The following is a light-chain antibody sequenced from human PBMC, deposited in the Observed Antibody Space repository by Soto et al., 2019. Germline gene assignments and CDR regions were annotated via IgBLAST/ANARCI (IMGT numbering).Light chain of an antibody. CDR2: EVS. Sequence: QSALTQPPSASGSLGQSVTIPCTGTSSDVGRYDYVSWYQQHPGKVPKLLIYEVSNRPSGVPDRFSGSKSGNRASLTVSGLQPEDEADYYCNSYAGGDWVFGVGTKVTVL. J-gene: IGLJ3*02. V-gene: IGLV2-8*01. CDR3: NSYAGGDWV. CDR1: SSDVGRYDY.